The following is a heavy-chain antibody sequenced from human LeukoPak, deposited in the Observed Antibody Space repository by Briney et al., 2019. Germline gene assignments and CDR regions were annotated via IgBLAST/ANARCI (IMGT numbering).Heavy chain of an antibody. D-gene: IGHD3-10*01. V-gene: IGHV5-10-1*01. Sequence: GESLKISCKASGYSLGSYWISWVRQMPGKGLEYMGRIDPSDSYTNFSPSFQGHVTISADESISTAYLQWSSLKASDTAMYYCARSVSYGSGSYSLYWGQGTLVTVSS. CDR3: ARSVSYGSGSYSLY. J-gene: IGHJ4*02. CDR2: IDPSDSYT. CDR1: GYSLGSYW.